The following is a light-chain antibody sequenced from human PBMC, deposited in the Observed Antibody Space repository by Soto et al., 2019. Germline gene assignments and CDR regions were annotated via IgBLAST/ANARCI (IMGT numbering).Light chain of an antibody. CDR1: SVDVGDYNS. Sequence: QSVLTQPASVSGSPGQSITISCTGSSVDVGDYNSVSWYQQHPGKAPKVMIYHVTIRASGVSNRFSGSKSGNTASLTISGLQAEDEADYYCSSYSHSPPSYVFGTGNEVP. V-gene: IGLV2-14*03. J-gene: IGLJ1*01. CDR2: HVT. CDR3: SSYSHSPPSYV.